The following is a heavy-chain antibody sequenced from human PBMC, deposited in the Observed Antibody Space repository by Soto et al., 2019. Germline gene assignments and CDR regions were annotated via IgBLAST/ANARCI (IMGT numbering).Heavy chain of an antibody. J-gene: IGHJ6*02. D-gene: IGHD3-3*01. CDR2: ISYDGSNK. V-gene: IGHV3-30*18. Sequence: LRRSCAASGFPFSSYGMHWVRQAPGKGLEWVAVISYDGSNKYYADSVNGRFTISRDNSKNTMYLQMNSLRAEDTAVDYCAKGLRITIFGVVTPPYYDGMDVWGQGTTVTVSS. CDR3: AKGLRITIFGVVTPPYYDGMDV. CDR1: GFPFSSYG.